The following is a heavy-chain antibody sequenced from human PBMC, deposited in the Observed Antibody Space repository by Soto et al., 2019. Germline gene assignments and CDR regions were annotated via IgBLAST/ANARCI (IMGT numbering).Heavy chain of an antibody. CDR2: ISSTGALM. D-gene: IGHD6-19*01. CDR1: GFIFSQYS. Sequence: EVQLVESGGGLVKPGGSLRLSCAASGFIFSQYSMNWVRLAPGKGLEWVSSISSTGALMYYADSVKGRFTISRDDADNSLYLQMNSLRVEDTAVYYCARDRLARGIPVAGRIDYWGQGALVTVSS. V-gene: IGHV3-21*02. J-gene: IGHJ4*02. CDR3: ARDRLARGIPVAGRIDY.